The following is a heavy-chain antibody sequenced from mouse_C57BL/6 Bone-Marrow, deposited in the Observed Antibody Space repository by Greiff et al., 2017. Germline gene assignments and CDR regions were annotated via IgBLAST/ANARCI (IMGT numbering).Heavy chain of an antibody. Sequence: QVQLKQPGAELVKPGASVKLSCKASGYTFTSYWMQWVKQRPGQGLEWSGEIDPSDSYTNYNHKFKGKATLTVDNSASTAYMQLSSLTSEDSAVYYCARERCGSGGPFAYWGQGTLVTVSA. J-gene: IGHJ3*01. CDR1: GYTFTSYW. D-gene: IGHD1-1*01. CDR2: IDPSDSYT. V-gene: IGHV1-50*01. CDR3: ARERCGSGGPFAY.